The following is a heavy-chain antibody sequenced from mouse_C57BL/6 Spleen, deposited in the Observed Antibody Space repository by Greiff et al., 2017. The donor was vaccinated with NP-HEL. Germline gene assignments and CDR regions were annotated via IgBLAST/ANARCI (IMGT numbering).Heavy chain of an antibody. J-gene: IGHJ3*01. D-gene: IGHD1-1*02. CDR3: ARPYGHQAWFAY. V-gene: IGHV1-26*01. Sequence: VQLKQSGPELVKPGASVKISCKASGYTFTDYYMNWVKQSHGKSLEWIGDINPNNGGTSYNQKFKGKATLTVDKSSSTAYMELRSLTSEDSAVYYCARPYGHQAWFAYWGQGTLVTVSA. CDR2: INPNNGGT. CDR1: GYTFTDYY.